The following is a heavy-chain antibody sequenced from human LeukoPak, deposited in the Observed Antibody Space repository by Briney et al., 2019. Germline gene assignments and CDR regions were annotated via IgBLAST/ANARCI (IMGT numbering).Heavy chain of an antibody. CDR3: ARGLGLSVVAGRIYYFDY. V-gene: IGHV4-34*01. Sequence: SETLSLTCAVYGGSFSGYYWIWIRQPPGKGLEGIGEINHSGSTNYNPSLKSRVTISVDTSKNQFSLKLSSVTAADTAVYYCARGLGLSVVAGRIYYFDYWGQGTLVTVSS. CDR1: GGSFSGYY. J-gene: IGHJ4*02. D-gene: IGHD6-19*01. CDR2: INHSGST.